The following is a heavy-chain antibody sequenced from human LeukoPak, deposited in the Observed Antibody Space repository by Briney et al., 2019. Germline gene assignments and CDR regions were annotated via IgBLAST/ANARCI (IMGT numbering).Heavy chain of an antibody. V-gene: IGHV3-48*04. Sequence: PGGSLRLSCAASGFTFSSYSMNWVRQAPGKGLEWVSYISSSSSTIYYADSVKGRFTISRDNAKNSLYLQMNSLRAEDTAVYYCARARGYDSALYYYYYMDVWGKGTTVTVSS. CDR2: ISSSSSTI. J-gene: IGHJ6*03. CDR1: GFTFSSYS. D-gene: IGHD5-12*01. CDR3: ARARGYDSALYYYYYMDV.